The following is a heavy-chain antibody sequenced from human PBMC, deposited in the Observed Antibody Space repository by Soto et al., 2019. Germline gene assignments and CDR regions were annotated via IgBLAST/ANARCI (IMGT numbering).Heavy chain of an antibody. CDR1: GFTFSSYG. V-gene: IGHV3-33*01. J-gene: IGHJ4*02. Sequence: QVQLVESGGGVVQPGRSLRLSCAASGFTFSSYGMHWVGQAPGKVLEWVAVIWNDGSNKDYADSVKGRFTISRYNSKNTLYLQMNSLRAEDTAVYYCARESSSGWYDFDYWGQGTLVTVSS. CDR3: ARESSSGWYDFDY. D-gene: IGHD6-19*01. CDR2: IWNDGSNK.